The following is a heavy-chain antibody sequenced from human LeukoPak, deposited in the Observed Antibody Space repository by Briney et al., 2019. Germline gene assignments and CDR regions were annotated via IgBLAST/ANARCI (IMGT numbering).Heavy chain of an antibody. CDR3: ARESESSGWYDY. Sequence: PGGSLRLSCAGPGFIFHDYGIHWVRHAPGKGLEWVSLISGDGGSTFYADSVKGRFTISRDNRKNSLYLQMNSLRSDDTALYYCARESESSGWYDYWGQGTLVTVSS. D-gene: IGHD6-19*01. J-gene: IGHJ4*02. V-gene: IGHV3-43*02. CDR2: ISGDGGST. CDR1: GFIFHDYG.